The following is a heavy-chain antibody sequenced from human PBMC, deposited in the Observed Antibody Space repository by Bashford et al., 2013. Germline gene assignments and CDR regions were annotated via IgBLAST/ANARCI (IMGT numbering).Heavy chain of an antibody. CDR2: ISGSGGTT. Sequence: VRQAPGKGLEWVSGISGSGGTTNYADSVKGRFTISRDNSKNTLHLQMNSLRAEDTALYYCANLNKGLSTLHYWGQGTLVTVSS. J-gene: IGHJ4*02. D-gene: IGHD2-2*01. CDR3: ANLNKGLSTLHY. V-gene: IGHV3-23*01.